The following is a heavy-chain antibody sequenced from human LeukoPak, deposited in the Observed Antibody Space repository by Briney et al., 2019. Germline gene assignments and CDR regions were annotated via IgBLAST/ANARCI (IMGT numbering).Heavy chain of an antibody. V-gene: IGHV1-2*06. Sequence: ASVKVSCKASGYSFTSYGISWVRQAPGQGLEWMGRINPNSGDTNYAQKFQGRVAMTRDTSISTAFMELTRLRSDDTAVYYCARDYCSSTSCLFDYWGQGTLVTVSS. J-gene: IGHJ4*02. CDR1: GYSFTSYG. CDR2: INPNSGDT. D-gene: IGHD2-2*01. CDR3: ARDYCSSTSCLFDY.